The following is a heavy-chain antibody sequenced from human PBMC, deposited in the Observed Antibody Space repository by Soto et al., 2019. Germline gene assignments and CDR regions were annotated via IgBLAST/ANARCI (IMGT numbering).Heavy chain of an antibody. CDR2: IYYSGSP. Sequence: QVQLQESGPGLVKPSQTLSLTCTVSGGSISSGGYYWSWIRQHPGKGLEWIGYIYYSGSPYYNPSLKSRVTISVDTSKIQFSLKLSSVTAADTAVYYCARGTRLLEWLPSDYWGQGTLVTVSS. CDR1: GGSISSGGYY. J-gene: IGHJ4*02. CDR3: ARGTRLLEWLPSDY. V-gene: IGHV4-31*03. D-gene: IGHD3-3*01.